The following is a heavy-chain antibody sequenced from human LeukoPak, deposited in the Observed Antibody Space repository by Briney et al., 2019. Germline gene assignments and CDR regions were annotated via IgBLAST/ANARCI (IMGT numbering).Heavy chain of an antibody. CDR1: GYTFTGYY. D-gene: IGHD6-19*01. CDR3: ARDIPYSSGWYESDY. V-gene: IGHV1-2*02. CDR2: IKPNSGGT. Sequence: GSVRVSCKASGYTFTGYYMNRVRQAPGQGLEWMGWIKPNSGGTNYAQKVQGRVTITRDTASSTAYMELSRLRSDHTAVYYCARDIPYSSGWYESDYWGQGTLVTVSS. J-gene: IGHJ4*02.